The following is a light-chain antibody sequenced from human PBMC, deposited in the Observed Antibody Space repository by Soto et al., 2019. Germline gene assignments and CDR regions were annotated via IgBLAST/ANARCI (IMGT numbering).Light chain of an antibody. CDR1: SSNIGSNI. V-gene: IGLV1-44*01. Sequence: QLVLTQPPSASGTPGQRVTIACSGSSSNIGSNIVNWYQQLPGTAPKLLIYSNDRRPSGVPDRFSGSKSGTSASLAISGLQSEDEADYHCAAWDDSLIGVVFGGGTKLTVL. CDR2: SND. J-gene: IGLJ2*01. CDR3: AAWDDSLIGVV.